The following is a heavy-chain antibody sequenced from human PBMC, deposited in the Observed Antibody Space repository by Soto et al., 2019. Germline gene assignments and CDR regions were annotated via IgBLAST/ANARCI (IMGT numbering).Heavy chain of an antibody. CDR3: GVAGYCSGGSCYRPHYYYYYYMDV. CDR1: GGSISSSSYY. D-gene: IGHD2-15*01. J-gene: IGHJ6*03. CDR2: IYYSGSA. V-gene: IGHV4-39*01. Sequence: PSETLSLTCTVSGGSISSSSYYWGWIRQPPGKGLEWIGSIYYSGSAYYNPSLKSRVTISVDTSKNQFSLKLSSVTAADTAVYYCGVAGYCSGGSCYRPHYYYYYYMDVWGKGTTVTVSS.